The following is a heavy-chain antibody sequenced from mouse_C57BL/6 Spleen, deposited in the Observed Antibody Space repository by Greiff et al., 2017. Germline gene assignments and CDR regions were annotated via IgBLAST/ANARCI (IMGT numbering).Heavy chain of an antibody. J-gene: IGHJ3*01. Sequence: QVQLQQPGAELVRPGTSVKLSCKASGYTFTSYWMHWVKQRPGQGLEWIGVIDPSDSYTNYNQKFKGKATLTVDTSSSTAYMQLSSLTSEDSAVYYCARGDYAWGQGTLVTVSA. D-gene: IGHD2-4*01. CDR1: GYTFTSYW. CDR3: ARGDYA. CDR2: IDPSDSYT. V-gene: IGHV1-59*01.